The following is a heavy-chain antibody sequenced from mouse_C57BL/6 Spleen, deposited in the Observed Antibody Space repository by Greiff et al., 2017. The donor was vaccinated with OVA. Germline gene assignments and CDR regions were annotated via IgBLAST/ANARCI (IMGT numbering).Heavy chain of an antibody. D-gene: IGHD1-1*01. V-gene: IGHV3-6*01. J-gene: IGHJ1*03. Sequence: EVKLVESGPGLVKPSQSLSLTCSVTGYSITSGYYWNWIRQFPGNKLEWMGYISYDGSNNYNPSLKNRISITRDTSKNQFFLKLNSVTTEDTATYYCAREEIYYGSSYGAAYWYFDVWGTGTTVTVSS. CDR3: AREEIYYGSSYGAAYWYFDV. CDR1: GYSITSGYY. CDR2: ISYDGSN.